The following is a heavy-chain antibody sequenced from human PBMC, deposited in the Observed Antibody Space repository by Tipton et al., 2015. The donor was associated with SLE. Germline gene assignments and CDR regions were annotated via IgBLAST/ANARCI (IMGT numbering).Heavy chain of an antibody. J-gene: IGHJ1*01. CDR1: GFTFTSYE. V-gene: IGHV3-48*03. Sequence: SLRLSCAASGFTFTSYEMSWVRQAPGKGLEWVSYISRSGSMIYYANSVKGRFTISRDNAKKSLYLQMKSLRAEDTAIYYCARIFSGSYYAAWFQHWGQGTVVTVSS. CDR3: ARIFSGSYYAAWFQH. CDR2: ISRSGSMI. D-gene: IGHD1-26*01.